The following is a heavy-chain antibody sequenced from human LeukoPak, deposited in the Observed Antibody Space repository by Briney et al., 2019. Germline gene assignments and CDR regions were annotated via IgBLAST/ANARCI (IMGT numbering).Heavy chain of an antibody. J-gene: IGHJ3*02. V-gene: IGHV3-23*01. Sequence: GGSLRLSCAASGFTFSKYGMSWVRQAPGKGLEWVSAISGSGGSTYYADSVKGRFTISRDNSKNTLYLQMNSLRAEDTAVYYCAKGDSSSGWYGGAFDIWGQGTMVTVSS. CDR1: GFTFSKYG. CDR3: AKGDSSSGWYGGAFDI. D-gene: IGHD6-19*01. CDR2: ISGSGGST.